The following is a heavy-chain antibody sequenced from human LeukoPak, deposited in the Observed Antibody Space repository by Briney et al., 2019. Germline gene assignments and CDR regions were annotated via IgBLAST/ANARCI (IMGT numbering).Heavy chain of an antibody. V-gene: IGHV3-66*01. D-gene: IGHD3-10*01. Sequence: SYMTWVRQAAGKGLEWVSIIYSGGGTYYAKSVKGRFIISRDKSKKTWWLQMKSLRVADTAIYYCARVWVGESNVLGYYFDHWGQGTLVTVSS. CDR2: IYSGGGT. J-gene: IGHJ4*02. CDR3: ARVWVGESNVLGYYFDH. CDR1: SY.